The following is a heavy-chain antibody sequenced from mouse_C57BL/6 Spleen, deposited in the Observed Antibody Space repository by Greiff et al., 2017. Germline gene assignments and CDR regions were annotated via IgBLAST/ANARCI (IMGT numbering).Heavy chain of an antibody. V-gene: IGHV1-80*01. CDR1: GYAFSSSW. CDR2: IYPGDGDT. CDR3: ARDDYSNYGYFDV. J-gene: IGHJ1*03. Sequence: QVQLKQSGAELVKPGASVKISCKASGYAFSSSWMNWVKQRPGQGLEWIGQIYPGDGDTNYNGKFKGKATLTADKSSSTAYMQLSSLTSEDAAVYFCARDDYSNYGYFDVWGTGTTVTVSS. D-gene: IGHD2-5*01.